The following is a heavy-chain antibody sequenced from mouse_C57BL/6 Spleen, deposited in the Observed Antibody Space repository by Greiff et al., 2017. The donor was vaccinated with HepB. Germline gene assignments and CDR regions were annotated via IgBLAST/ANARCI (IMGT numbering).Heavy chain of an antibody. CDR1: GFSFTSYG. Sequence: VMLVESGPGLVQPSQSLSITCTVSGFSFTSYGVHWVRQSPGKGLEWLGVIWRGGSTDNNAAFMYRLSITNDNTKSQVFFKMNSLQADDTAIYYCAKNGNDGYLYCFDYWGQGTTLTVSS. D-gene: IGHD2-3*01. J-gene: IGHJ2*01. CDR2: IWRGGST. CDR3: AKNGNDGYLYCFDY. V-gene: IGHV2-5*01.